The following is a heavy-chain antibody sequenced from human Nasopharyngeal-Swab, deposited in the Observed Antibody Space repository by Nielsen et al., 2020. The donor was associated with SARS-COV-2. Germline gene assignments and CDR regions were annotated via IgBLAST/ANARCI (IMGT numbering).Heavy chain of an antibody. CDR3: ARQGPYDSYGPSKV. J-gene: IGHJ6*02. CDR2: IYYSGST. Sequence: SETLSLTCTVSDGSISSSTYYWAWIRQPPGKGLEWIGSIYYSGSTHYNPSLKSRVTISADTSKNQFSLKLRSVTAADTAVYYCARQGPYDSYGPSKVWGQGTTVTASS. V-gene: IGHV4-39*01. D-gene: IGHD5-18*01. CDR1: DGSISSSTYY.